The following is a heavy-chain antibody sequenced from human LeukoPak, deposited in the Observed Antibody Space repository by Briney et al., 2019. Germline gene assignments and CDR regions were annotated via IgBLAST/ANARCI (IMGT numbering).Heavy chain of an antibody. CDR2: IYTSGST. CDR1: GGSISSYY. Sequence: SEILSLTCTVSGGSISSYYWSWIRQPAGKGLEWIGRIYTSGSTNYNPSLKSRVTMSVDTSKNQFSLKLSSVTAADTAVYYCARGSYGSGSYQDDYWGQGTLVTVSS. V-gene: IGHV4-4*07. D-gene: IGHD3-10*01. J-gene: IGHJ4*02. CDR3: ARGSYGSGSYQDDY.